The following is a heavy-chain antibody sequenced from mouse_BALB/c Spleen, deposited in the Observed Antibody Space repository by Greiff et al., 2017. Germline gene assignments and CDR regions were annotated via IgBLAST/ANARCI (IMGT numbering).Heavy chain of an antibody. CDR2: ISSGSSTI. CDR1: GFTFSSFG. V-gene: IGHV5-17*02. D-gene: IGHD2-4*01. J-gene: IGHJ4*01. Sequence: DVMLVESGGGLVQPGGSRKLSCAASGFTFSSFGMHWVRQAPEKGLEWVAYISSGSSTIYYADTVKGRFTISRDNPKNTLFLQMTSLRSEDTAMYYCARGGDYDNAMDYWGQGTSVTVSS. CDR3: ARGGDYDNAMDY.